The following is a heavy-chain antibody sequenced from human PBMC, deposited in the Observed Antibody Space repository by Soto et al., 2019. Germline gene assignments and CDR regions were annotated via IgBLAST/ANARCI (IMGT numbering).Heavy chain of an antibody. V-gene: IGHV4-30-2*01. J-gene: IGHJ4*02. CDR3: ARSGYSYGYRFDY. CDR2: IYHSGST. CDR1: GGSISSGGYS. Sequence: QLQLQESGSGLVKPSQTLSLTCAVSGGSISSGGYSWSWIRQPPGKGLEWIGYIYHSGSTYYNPSLKSRVNISVDRSKNQFSLKLSSVTAADTAVYYCARSGYSYGYRFDYWGQGTLVTVSS. D-gene: IGHD5-18*01.